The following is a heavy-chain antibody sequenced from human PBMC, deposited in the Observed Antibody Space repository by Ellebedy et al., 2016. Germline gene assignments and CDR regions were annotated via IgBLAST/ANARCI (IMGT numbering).Heavy chain of an antibody. D-gene: IGHD2-2*01. CDR1: GFTFSTYA. CDR2: ISYDGNNK. J-gene: IGHJ6*03. Sequence: GGSLRLXXAASGFTFSTYAIHWVRQAPGKGLEWVADISYDGNNKYYADSVKGRFTISRDNSKNTLNLQMNSLRAEDTAVYYCARDPIVVVPAAMTGYYYYYYYMDVWGKGTTVTVSS. CDR3: ARDPIVVVPAAMTGYYYYYYYMDV. V-gene: IGHV3-30-3*01.